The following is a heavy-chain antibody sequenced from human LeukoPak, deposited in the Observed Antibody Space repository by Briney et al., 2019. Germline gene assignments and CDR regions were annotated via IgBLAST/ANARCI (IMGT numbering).Heavy chain of an antibody. V-gene: IGHV3-21*01. CDR2: ISSSSSYI. CDR3: ARAAVARAFDI. Sequence: GGSLRLPCAASGFTFSSYSMNWVRQAPGKGLEWVSSISSSSSYIYYADSVKGRFTISRDNAKNSLYLQMNSLRAEDTAVYYCARAAVARAFDIWGQGTMVTVSS. D-gene: IGHD6-19*01. CDR1: GFTFSSYS. J-gene: IGHJ3*02.